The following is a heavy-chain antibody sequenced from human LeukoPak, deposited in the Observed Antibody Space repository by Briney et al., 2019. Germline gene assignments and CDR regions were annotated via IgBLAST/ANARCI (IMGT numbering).Heavy chain of an antibody. CDR3: AKAGGHCTNGVCPPAFPTVLYYGMDV. J-gene: IGHJ6*02. Sequence: SGGSLRLSCAASGFTFSSYAMSWVRQAPGKGLEWVSAIGGSGGSTYYADSVKGRFTISRDNSKNTLYLQMNSLRAEDTAVYYCAKAGGHCTNGVCPPAFPTVLYYGMDVWGQGTTVTVSS. CDR1: GFTFSSYA. V-gene: IGHV3-23*01. D-gene: IGHD2-8*01. CDR2: IGGSGGST.